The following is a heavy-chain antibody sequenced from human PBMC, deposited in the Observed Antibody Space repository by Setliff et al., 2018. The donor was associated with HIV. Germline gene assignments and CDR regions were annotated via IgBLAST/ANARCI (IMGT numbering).Heavy chain of an antibody. V-gene: IGHV4-39*07. CDR1: GGSISSGGYY. Sequence: PSETLSLTCTVSGGSISSGGYYWSWIRQHPGKGLEWIGSIYHSGSTYYNPSLKSRVSMSVDTSKNQFSLKLSSVTAADTAVFYCARVVQELFDSWGLGTLVTVSS. J-gene: IGHJ4*02. D-gene: IGHD1-1*01. CDR3: ARVVQELFDS. CDR2: IYHSGST.